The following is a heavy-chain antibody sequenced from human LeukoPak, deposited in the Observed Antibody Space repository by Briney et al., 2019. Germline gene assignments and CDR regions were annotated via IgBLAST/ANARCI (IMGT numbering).Heavy chain of an antibody. CDR1: GFTVSTNY. D-gene: IGHD7-27*01. CDR2: IYSGGST. J-gene: IGHJ4*02. V-gene: IGHV3-53*01. Sequence: GGSLRLSCAASGFTVSTNYMTWVRQAPGKGLEWVSVIYSGGSTYYAASVKGRFTISRDNSKNTLYLQMNSLRAEDTAVYYCARRPPTNWGLDYWGQGTLVTVSS. CDR3: ARRPPTNWGLDY.